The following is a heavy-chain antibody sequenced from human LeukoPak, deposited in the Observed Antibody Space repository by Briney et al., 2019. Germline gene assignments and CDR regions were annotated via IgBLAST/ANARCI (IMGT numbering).Heavy chain of an antibody. CDR1: GYTFTSYY. V-gene: IGHV1-46*01. CDR2: INPSGGST. CDR3: ARGGMRGELYSELDY. J-gene: IGHJ4*02. D-gene: IGHD3-10*01. Sequence: ASVKVSCKASGYTFTSYYMHWVRQAPGQGLEWMGIINPSGGSTSYAQKFQGRVTMTRDMSTSTVYMELSSLRSEDTAVYYCARGGMRGELYSELDYWGQGTLVTVSS.